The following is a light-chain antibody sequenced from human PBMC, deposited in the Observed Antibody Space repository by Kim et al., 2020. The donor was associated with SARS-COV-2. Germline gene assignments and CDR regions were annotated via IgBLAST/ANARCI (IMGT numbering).Light chain of an antibody. CDR1: QSVSSSY. J-gene: IGKJ2*01. V-gene: IGKV3-20*01. CDR3: QQYGSSPPLYT. CDR2: GAS. Sequence: PGERDTLSCRASQSVSSSYLAWYQQKTGQAPRLLIYGASSRATGIPDRFSGSGSVTDFTLTISRLEPEDFAVYYCQQYGSSPPLYTLGQGTKLEI.